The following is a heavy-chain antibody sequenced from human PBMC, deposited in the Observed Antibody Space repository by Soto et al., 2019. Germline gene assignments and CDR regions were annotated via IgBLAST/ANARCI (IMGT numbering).Heavy chain of an antibody. D-gene: IGHD6-19*01. CDR2: VSPMFGTT. CDR1: GGTFSSYS. V-gene: IGHV1-69*01. CDR3: ARARTVAVSGRTGGYYYHAMDL. J-gene: IGHJ6*02. Sequence: QVQLEQSGAEVKRPGSSVKVSCRASGGTFSSYSINWVRRAPGQGLEWMGAVSPMFGTTGYAQRLEGRVTVSPEASTSTVSMERSGLRSEDTAVYFCARARTVAVSGRTGGYYYHAMDLWGQGTAVTVSS.